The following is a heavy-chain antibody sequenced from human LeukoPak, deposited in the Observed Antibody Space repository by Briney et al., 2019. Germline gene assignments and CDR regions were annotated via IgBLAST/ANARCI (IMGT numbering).Heavy chain of an antibody. CDR1: GGSISSYY. D-gene: IGHD3-22*01. CDR2: IHYSGST. Sequence: PSETLSLTCTVSGGSISSYYWSWIRQPPGKGLQWIGYIHYSGSTNYNPSLKSRVTISVNMSKNQFSLRLSSVTAADTAVYYCARDQYYYDSSGYYSFDYWGQGTLVTVSS. CDR3: ARDQYYYDSSGYYSFDY. J-gene: IGHJ4*02. V-gene: IGHV4-59*01.